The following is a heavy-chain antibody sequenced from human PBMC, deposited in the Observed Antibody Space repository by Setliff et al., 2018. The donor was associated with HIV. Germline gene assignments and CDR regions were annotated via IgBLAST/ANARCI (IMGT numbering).Heavy chain of an antibody. CDR3: ARSKKRGDYYYYYYYMDV. D-gene: IGHD3-16*01. Sequence: PSETLSLTCIVSGGSISSGTYYWGWIRQPPGKGLEYIRSAFYSDNTYYKPSLKNRVTISVDTSKNQFSLKLSSVTAADTAVYYCARSKKRGDYYYYYYYMDVWGKGTTVTVSS. CDR1: GGSISSGTYY. V-gene: IGHV4-39*07. J-gene: IGHJ6*03. CDR2: AFYSDNT.